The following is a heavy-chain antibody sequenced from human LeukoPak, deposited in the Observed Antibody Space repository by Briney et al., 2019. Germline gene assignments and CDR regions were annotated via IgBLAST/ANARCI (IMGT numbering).Heavy chain of an antibody. CDR1: GYTFTSYG. Sequence: ASVKVSCKASGYTFTSYGISWVRQAPGQGLEWMGWISAYNGNTNYAQKLQGRITMTTDTSTSTAYMELRSLRSDDTAVYYCARIWFGELFGYYMDVWGKGTTVTVSS. D-gene: IGHD3-10*01. CDR3: ARIWFGELFGYYMDV. CDR2: ISAYNGNT. J-gene: IGHJ6*03. V-gene: IGHV1-18*01.